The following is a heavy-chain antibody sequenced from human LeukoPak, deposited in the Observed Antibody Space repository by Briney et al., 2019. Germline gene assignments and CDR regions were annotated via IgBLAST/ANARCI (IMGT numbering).Heavy chain of an antibody. J-gene: IGHJ4*02. CDR3: ARGPDYYDSSGYPFDY. CDR1: GGSISSYY. CDR2: IYCSGST. D-gene: IGHD3-22*01. Sequence: SETLSLTCTVSGGSISSYYWSWIRQPPGKGLDWIGYIYCSGSTNYNPSLKSRVTISVDTSKNQFSLKLSSVTAADTAVYYCARGPDYYDSSGYPFDYWGQGTLVTVSS. V-gene: IGHV4-59*01.